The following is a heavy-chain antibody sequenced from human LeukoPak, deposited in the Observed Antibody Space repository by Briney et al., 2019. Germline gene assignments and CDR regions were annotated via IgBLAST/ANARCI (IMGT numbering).Heavy chain of an antibody. CDR3: ARDNRDYGDYVEWFDP. CDR1: GFTFSSYG. J-gene: IGHJ5*02. D-gene: IGHD4-17*01. CDR2: IWYDGSNK. Sequence: GGSLRLSCAASGFTFSSYGMHWVRQAPGKGLEWVAVIWYDGSNKYYADSVKGRFTISRDNSKNTLYLQMNSLRAEDTAVYYCARDNRDYGDYVEWFDPWGQGTLVTVSS. V-gene: IGHV3-33*01.